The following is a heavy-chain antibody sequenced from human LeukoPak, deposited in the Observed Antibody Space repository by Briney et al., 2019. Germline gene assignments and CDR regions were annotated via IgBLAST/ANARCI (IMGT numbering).Heavy chain of an antibody. CDR3: ARRYCSSNSCPIDY. D-gene: IGHD2-2*01. CDR1: GGSVTSDY. CDR2: MYYSWST. V-gene: IGHV4-59*08. J-gene: IGHJ4*02. Sequence: TTSETLSLTCTVSGGSVTSDYWSWIRQPPGKGLESIAYMYYSWSTNYNPSLRSRVTISGDTSRNQFSLKLSCVTAADTAVYYCARRYCSSNSCPIDYWGQGTLVSVSS.